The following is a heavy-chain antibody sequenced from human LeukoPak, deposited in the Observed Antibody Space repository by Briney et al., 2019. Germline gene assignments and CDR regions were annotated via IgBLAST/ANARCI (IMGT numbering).Heavy chain of an antibody. V-gene: IGHV4-59*01. CDR3: ARALNWNYGYYYYLDV. D-gene: IGHD1-7*01. J-gene: IGHJ6*03. Sequence: SETLSLTCTVSGGSISLYYWSWIRQPPGKGLEWIGYVYYTESTNYSPSLKSRVTISVDTSKNQFSLKLTSVTAADTAVYYCARALNWNYGYYYYLDVWGRGTPVTVSS. CDR2: VYYTEST. CDR1: GGSISLYY.